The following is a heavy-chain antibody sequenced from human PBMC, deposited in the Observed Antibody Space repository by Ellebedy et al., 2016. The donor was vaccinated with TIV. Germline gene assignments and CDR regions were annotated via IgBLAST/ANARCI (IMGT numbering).Heavy chain of an antibody. CDR2: IKSKTDGGTT. Sequence: GGSLRLXXAASRFTFSNAWMNWVRQAPGKGLEWVGRIKSKTDGGTTDYAAPVKGRFTISRDDSKNTLYLQMNSLKTEDTAVYYCTMEDVRGISPTYYGMDVWGQGTTVTVSS. J-gene: IGHJ6*02. D-gene: IGHD3-10*01. CDR3: TMEDVRGISPTYYGMDV. V-gene: IGHV3-15*01. CDR1: RFTFSNAW.